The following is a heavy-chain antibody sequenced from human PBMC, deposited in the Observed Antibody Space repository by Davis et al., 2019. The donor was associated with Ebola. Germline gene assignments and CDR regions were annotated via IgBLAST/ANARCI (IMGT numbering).Heavy chain of an antibody. J-gene: IGHJ4*02. CDR3: ARDYCTGGRCSIRGFDH. V-gene: IGHV1-2*04. D-gene: IGHD2-8*02. CDR2: INPNSGGT. Sequence: ASVKVSCKASGYTFSGHYMHWVRQAPGQGLEWMGWINPNSGGTNYAQKFKGWVTMTSDTSSSTAYMDLSSLKSDDTAVYYCARDYCTGGRCSIRGFDHWGQGTLITVSS. CDR1: GYTFSGHY.